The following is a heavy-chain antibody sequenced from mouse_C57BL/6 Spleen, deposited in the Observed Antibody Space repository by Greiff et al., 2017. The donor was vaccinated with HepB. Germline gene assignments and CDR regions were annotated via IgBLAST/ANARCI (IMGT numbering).Heavy chain of an antibody. Sequence: VQLQQSGAELVKPGASVKISCKASGYAFSSYWMNWVKQRPGKGLEWIGQIYPGDGDTNYNGKFKGKATLTADKSSSTAYMQLSSLTSEDSAVYFCARGISYYGSTWFAYWGQGTLVTVSA. CDR3: ARGISYYGSTWFAY. V-gene: IGHV1-80*01. CDR2: IYPGDGDT. J-gene: IGHJ3*01. D-gene: IGHD1-1*01. CDR1: GYAFSSYW.